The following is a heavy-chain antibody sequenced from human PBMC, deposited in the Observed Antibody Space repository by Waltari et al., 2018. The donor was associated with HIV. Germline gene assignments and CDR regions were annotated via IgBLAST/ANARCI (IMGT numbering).Heavy chain of an antibody. D-gene: IGHD2-2*01. Sequence: QVQLVQSGAEVKKPGASVKVSCKASGYTFTSYAINWVLQATGQGLEWMGWMNPNSGNTGYAQKFQGRVTMTRNTSISTAYMELSSLRSEDTAVYYCARLGYCSSTSCYYYYYYGMDVWGQGTTVTVSS. CDR3: ARLGYCSSTSCYYYYYYGMDV. CDR2: MNPNSGNT. CDR1: GYTFTSYA. J-gene: IGHJ6*02. V-gene: IGHV1-8*01.